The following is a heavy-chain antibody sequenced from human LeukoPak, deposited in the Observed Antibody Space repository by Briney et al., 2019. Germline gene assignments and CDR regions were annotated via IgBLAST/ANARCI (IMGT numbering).Heavy chain of an antibody. V-gene: IGHV3-7*01. CDR2: IKEDGSEK. CDR1: GLTFSSSW. CDR3: ATDVGAD. J-gene: IGHJ4*02. Sequence: GGSLRLSCAASGLTFSSSWMTWVRQPPGKGLEWVANIKEDGSEKYYVDSVKGRFTISRDNANHSLYLQMNSLRAEDTALYYCATDVGADWGQGTLGTVSS.